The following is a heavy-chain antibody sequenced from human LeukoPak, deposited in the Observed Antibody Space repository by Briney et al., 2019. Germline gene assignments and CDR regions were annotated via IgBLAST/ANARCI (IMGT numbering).Heavy chain of an antibody. CDR3: ARASGYYPYHFDF. Sequence: SETLSLTCTVSGGSISSYYWSWIRQPPGKGLGWIGYIYYSGSTNYNPSLKSRVTISVDTSKNQFSLKLSSVTAADTAVYYCARASGYYPYHFDFWGQGTLVTVSS. CDR2: IYYSGST. D-gene: IGHD3-22*01. CDR1: GGSISSYY. V-gene: IGHV4-59*08. J-gene: IGHJ4*02.